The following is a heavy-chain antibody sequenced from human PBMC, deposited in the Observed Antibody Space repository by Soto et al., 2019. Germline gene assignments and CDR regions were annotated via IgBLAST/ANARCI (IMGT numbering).Heavy chain of an antibody. CDR1: GGSIRGYY. J-gene: IGHJ4*02. CDR3: ARRPTGSRTSFFDY. CDR2: IYYSGST. V-gene: IGHV4-59*12. D-gene: IGHD3-9*01. Sequence: LSLTCTVSGGSIRGYYWSWIRQPPGKGLEWIGYIYYSGSTIYNPSLKSRASISIDTSENQLSLNLGSATVADTAMYYCARRPTGSRTSFFDYWGPGTLVTLSS.